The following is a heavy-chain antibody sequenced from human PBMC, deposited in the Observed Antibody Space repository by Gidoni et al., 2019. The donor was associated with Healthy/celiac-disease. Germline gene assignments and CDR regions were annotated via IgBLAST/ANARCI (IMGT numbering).Heavy chain of an antibody. Sequence: EVQLVESGGGLVQPGGSLRLSCAASGFTLSTYSMNWVRQAPGKGLEWVSYISSSSSAIHYADSVKGRFSISRDNAKNSLYLQMNSLRDEDTAVYYCARDPVTATYAFDIWGQGTMVTVSS. J-gene: IGHJ3*02. V-gene: IGHV3-48*02. CDR3: ARDPVTATYAFDI. D-gene: IGHD2-21*02. CDR2: ISSSSSAI. CDR1: GFTLSTYS.